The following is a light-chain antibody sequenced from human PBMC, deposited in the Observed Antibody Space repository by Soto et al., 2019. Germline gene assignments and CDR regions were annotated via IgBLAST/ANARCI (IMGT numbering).Light chain of an antibody. CDR1: SSDVGAYDF. CDR2: EVS. CDR3: SSYTTSSTRV. Sequence: QSVLTQPASVSGSPGQSITISCTGTSSDVGAYDFVSWYQQHPDKAPKLMIYEVSNRPSGVPHRFSGSKSVNTATLTISGLQAEDEADYYCSSYTTSSTRVFGTGTKLTVL. J-gene: IGLJ1*01. V-gene: IGLV2-14*03.